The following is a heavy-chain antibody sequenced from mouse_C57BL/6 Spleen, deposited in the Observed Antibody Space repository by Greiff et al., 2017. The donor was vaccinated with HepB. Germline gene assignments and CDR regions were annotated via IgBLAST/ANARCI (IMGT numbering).Heavy chain of an antibody. CDR1: GYTFTSYW. CDR3: AREGFYYDYDVAY. Sequence: VQLQQPGAELVKPGASVKMSCKASGYTFTSYWITWVKQRPGQGLEWIGDIYPGSGSTNYNEKFKSKATLTVDTSSSTAYMQLSSLTSEDSAVYYCAREGFYYDYDVAYWGQGTLVTVTA. V-gene: IGHV1-55*01. J-gene: IGHJ3*01. D-gene: IGHD2-4*01. CDR2: IYPGSGST.